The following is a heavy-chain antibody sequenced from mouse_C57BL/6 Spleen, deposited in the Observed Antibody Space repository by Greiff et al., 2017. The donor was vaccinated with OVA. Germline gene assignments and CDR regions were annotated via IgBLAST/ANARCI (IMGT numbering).Heavy chain of an antibody. V-gene: IGHV1-26*01. D-gene: IGHD1-1*01. Sequence: VQLQQSGPELVKPGASVKISCKASGYTFTDYYMNWVKQSHGKSLEWIGDINPNNGGTSYNQKFKGKATLTVDKSSSTAYMELRSLTSEDSAVYYCARDYYGSSSYWYFDVLGTGTTVTVSS. CDR2: INPNNGGT. CDR3: ARDYYGSSSYWYFDV. CDR1: GYTFTDYY. J-gene: IGHJ1*03.